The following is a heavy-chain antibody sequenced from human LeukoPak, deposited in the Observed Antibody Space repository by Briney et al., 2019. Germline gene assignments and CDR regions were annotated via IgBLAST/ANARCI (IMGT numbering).Heavy chain of an antibody. Sequence: GGSLRLSCAASGFTFSSYRMNWVRQAPGKGLEWVSYISSSSSTIHYADSVKGRFTISRDNAKNSLYLQMNSLRAEDTAVYYCARDPYYYGSGRGGAFDIWGQGTMVTVSS. D-gene: IGHD3-10*01. CDR2: ISSSSSTI. J-gene: IGHJ3*02. V-gene: IGHV3-48*04. CDR3: ARDPYYYGSGRGGAFDI. CDR1: GFTFSSYR.